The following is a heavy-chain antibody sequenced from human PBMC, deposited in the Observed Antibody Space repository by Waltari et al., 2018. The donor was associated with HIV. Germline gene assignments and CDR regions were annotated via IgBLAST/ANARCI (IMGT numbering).Heavy chain of an antibody. D-gene: IGHD5-12*01. J-gene: IGHJ6*02. V-gene: IGHV1-18*01. Sequence: QAQLIQSGTEAKKPGASVKVSCQASGFDFRSYGVNWVRRTPGQGFEWLGWINAYSHNRNYTEGRITLTTNTSSNTATLELRSLRPDDTGTYYCARVRGAKWPASYYGMDVWGQGTAVSVSS. CDR3: ARVRGAKWPASYYGMDV. CDR1: GFDFRSYG. CDR2: INAYSHNR.